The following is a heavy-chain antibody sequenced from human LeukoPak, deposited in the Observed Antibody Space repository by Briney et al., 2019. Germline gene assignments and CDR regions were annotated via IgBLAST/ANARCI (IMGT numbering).Heavy chain of an antibody. Sequence: PGGSLRLSCAASGFTFSDYYMSWIRQAPGKGLEWVSYISSSGSTIYYADSVKGRFTISRDNAKNSLYLQMNSLRAEDTAVYYRARDLGYYYGSGSYSFFDYWGQGTLVTVSS. V-gene: IGHV3-11*01. J-gene: IGHJ4*02. CDR1: GFTFSDYY. CDR2: ISSSGSTI. CDR3: ARDLGYYYGSGSYSFFDY. D-gene: IGHD3-10*01.